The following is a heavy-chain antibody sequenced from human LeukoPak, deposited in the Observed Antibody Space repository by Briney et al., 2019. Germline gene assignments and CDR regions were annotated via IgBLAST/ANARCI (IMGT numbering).Heavy chain of an antibody. Sequence: GGSLRLSCAASGFTVSSNYMSWVRQAPGKGLEWVSVIYGGGDTYYADSAKGRFTISRDNSKNTLYLQMNSLRVEGTAVYYCARDRAFDYWGQGTLVTASS. CDR3: ARDRAFDY. CDR1: GFTVSSNY. J-gene: IGHJ4*02. D-gene: IGHD3-10*01. V-gene: IGHV3-53*01. CDR2: IYGGGDT.